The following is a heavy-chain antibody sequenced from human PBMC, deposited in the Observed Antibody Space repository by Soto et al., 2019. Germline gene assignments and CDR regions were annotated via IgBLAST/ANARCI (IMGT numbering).Heavy chain of an antibody. D-gene: IGHD3-3*01. CDR2: IYYSGGT. Sequence: QVQLQESGPGLVKASGTLSLTCAVSGGSISSSNWWSWVRQPPGKGLEWIGEIYYSGGTNYNPSLKSRVTISADKSKNRFSLNLTSVTAADTAVYYCARFNGFWSGFSMYNYYGMDVWGQGTTVSVSS. CDR3: ARFNGFWSGFSMYNYYGMDV. V-gene: IGHV4-4*02. J-gene: IGHJ6*02. CDR1: GGSISSSNW.